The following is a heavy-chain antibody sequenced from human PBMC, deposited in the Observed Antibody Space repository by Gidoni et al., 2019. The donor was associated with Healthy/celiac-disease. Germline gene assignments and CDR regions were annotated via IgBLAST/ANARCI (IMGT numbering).Heavy chain of an antibody. J-gene: IGHJ6*03. CDR2: ISGSGGST. D-gene: IGHD4-17*01. V-gene: IGHV3-23*01. CDR3: AKAVGDYSRQGGYMDV. CDR1: GFTFSSYA. Sequence: EVQLLESGGGLVQPGGSLRLSCAASGFTFSSYAMSWVRQAPGKGLGWVSAISGSGGSTYYADSVKGRFTISRDNSKNTLYLQMNSLRAEDTAVYYCAKAVGDYSRQGGYMDVWGKGTTVTVSS.